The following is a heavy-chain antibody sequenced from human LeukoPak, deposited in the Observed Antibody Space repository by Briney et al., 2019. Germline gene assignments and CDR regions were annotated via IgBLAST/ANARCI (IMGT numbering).Heavy chain of an antibody. D-gene: IGHD3-10*01. Sequence: VASVTVSCTASGYTFTSYYMHWVRQAPGQGLEWMGIINPSGGSTSYAQKFQGRVTMTRDTSRSTVYMELSSLRSEDTAVYYCARDQKGYGSGTYYSVWGQGTTVTVSS. CDR3: ARDQKGYGSGTYYSV. CDR2: INPSGGST. CDR1: GYTFTSYY. J-gene: IGHJ6*02. V-gene: IGHV1-46*01.